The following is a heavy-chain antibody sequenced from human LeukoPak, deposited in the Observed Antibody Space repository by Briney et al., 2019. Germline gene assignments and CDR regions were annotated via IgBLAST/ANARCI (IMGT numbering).Heavy chain of an antibody. CDR2: IYYSGSS. Sequence: SETLSLTCTVSGYSISSGYYWGWIRQPPGKGLEWIGYIYYSGSSNYNPSLKSRVTISGDTSKNQISLKLSSVTAADTAVYYCARANRYDLYFDYWGQGTLVTVSS. D-gene: IGHD5-12*01. J-gene: IGHJ4*02. CDR1: GYSISSGYY. CDR3: ARANRYDLYFDY. V-gene: IGHV4-61*01.